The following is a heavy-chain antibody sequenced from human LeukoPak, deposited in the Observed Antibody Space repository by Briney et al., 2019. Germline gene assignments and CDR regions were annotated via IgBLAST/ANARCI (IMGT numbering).Heavy chain of an antibody. J-gene: IGHJ3*02. Sequence: SGPTQVNPTQTLTLTCTFSGFSLSTSGMCVTWIRQPPGKALEWLARIDWDDDKYYSTSLKTRLTISKDTSKNQVVLTMTTMDPVDTATYYCARIKVGATITAGAFDIWGQGTMVTVSS. D-gene: IGHD1-26*01. CDR3: ARIKVGATITAGAFDI. CDR1: GFSLSTSGMC. V-gene: IGHV2-70*11. CDR2: IDWDDDK.